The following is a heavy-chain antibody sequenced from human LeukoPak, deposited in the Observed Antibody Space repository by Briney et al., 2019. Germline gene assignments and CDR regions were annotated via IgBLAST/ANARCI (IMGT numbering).Heavy chain of an antibody. CDR1: GYTFTSYY. D-gene: IGHD3-9*01. CDR2: IKPSGGST. V-gene: IGHV1-46*04. CDR3: ARPFYDNLTGHTLYDY. Sequence: ASVRVSCKASGYTFTSYYMHWVRQAPGQGLEWMGLIKPSGGSTNYAQKLQGRVTITRDTSTSTVYMEMSRLRYEDTGVYYCARPFYDNLTGHTLYDYWGQGTLVTVSS. J-gene: IGHJ4*02.